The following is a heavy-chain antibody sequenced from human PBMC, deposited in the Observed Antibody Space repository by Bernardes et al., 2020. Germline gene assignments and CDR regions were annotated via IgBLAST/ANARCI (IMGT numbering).Heavy chain of an antibody. D-gene: IGHD3-22*01. CDR3: ARDPSGHYDGGSSHPLKYYYYGVDV. J-gene: IGHJ6*02. V-gene: IGHV3-21*06. CDR1: GFTFGDYE. CDR2: IGSRDGYT. Sequence: GGSLRLSCTASGFTFGDYEMNWVRQAPGKGLEWVAYIGSRDGYTYYADSVKGRFTISRDNAKNSLYLQMNSLRAEDTAVYYCARDPSGHYDGGSSHPLKYYYYGVDVWGQGTTVTVSS.